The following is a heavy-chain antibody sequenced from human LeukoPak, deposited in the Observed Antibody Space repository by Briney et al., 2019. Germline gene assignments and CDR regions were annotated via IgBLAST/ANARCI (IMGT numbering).Heavy chain of an antibody. J-gene: IGHJ6*03. CDR1: GFTFDDYG. Sequence: GGSLRLACAASGFTFDDYGMSWVRQAPGKGLEWVSGINWNGGSTGYADSVKGRFTISRDNAKNSLYLQMNSLRAEDTALYYCARSGYYYYYMDVWGKGTTVTVSS. CDR2: INWNGGST. CDR3: ARSGYYYYYMDV. V-gene: IGHV3-20*04.